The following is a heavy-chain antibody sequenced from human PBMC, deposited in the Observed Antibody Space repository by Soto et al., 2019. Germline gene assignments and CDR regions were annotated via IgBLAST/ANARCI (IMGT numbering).Heavy chain of an antibody. Sequence: QVQLVESGGGVVQPGRSLRLSCAASGFTFSSYGMHWVRQAPGKGLEWVAVIWYDGSNKYYADSVKGRFTISRDNSKNTLYLQMNSLRAEDTAVYYCASGATWGVTTMWIGYWGQGTLVTVSS. CDR1: GFTFSSYG. CDR3: ASGATWGVTTMWIGY. J-gene: IGHJ4*02. D-gene: IGHD4-17*01. CDR2: IWYDGSNK. V-gene: IGHV3-33*01.